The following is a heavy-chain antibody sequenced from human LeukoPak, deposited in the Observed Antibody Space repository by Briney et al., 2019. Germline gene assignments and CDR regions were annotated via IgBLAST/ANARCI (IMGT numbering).Heavy chain of an antibody. V-gene: IGHV4-59*12. CDR2: IYYSGST. CDR1: GGSISSYY. Sequence: SETLSLTCTVSGGSISSYYWSWIRQPQGKGLEWIGYIYYSGSTNYNPSLKSRVTISVDTSKNQFSLKLSSVTAADTAVYYCARVGYYYDSSGYYYRVFDYWGQGTLVTVSS. D-gene: IGHD3-22*01. CDR3: ARVGYYYDSSGYYYRVFDY. J-gene: IGHJ4*02.